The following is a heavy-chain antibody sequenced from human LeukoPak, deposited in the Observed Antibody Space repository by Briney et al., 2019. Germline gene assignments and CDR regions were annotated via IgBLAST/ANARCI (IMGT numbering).Heavy chain of an antibody. CDR1: GYTFTSYG. V-gene: IGHV1-18*01. CDR3: ARGYDIVVVPAAQPTRHYYYCYGMDV. D-gene: IGHD2-2*01. J-gene: IGHJ6*02. Sequence: AASVKVSCTASGYTFTSYGISWVRQAPGQGLEWMGWISAYNGNTNYAQKLQGRVTMTTDTSTSTAYMELRSLRSDDTAVYYCARGYDIVVVPAAQPTRHYYYCYGMDVWGQGTTVTVSS. CDR2: ISAYNGNT.